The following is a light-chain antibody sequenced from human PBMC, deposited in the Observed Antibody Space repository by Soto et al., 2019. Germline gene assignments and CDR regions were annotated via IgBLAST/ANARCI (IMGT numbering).Light chain of an antibody. V-gene: IGKV1-5*01. Sequence: DIQMTQSPSTLSASVGDRVRITCRASQSISTWLAWYQQKPGKAPKVLIFDASSLESGVPSRFSGSGSATDFTLTISSLQPEDFATYYCQQANSFPLTFGGGTKVDIK. CDR1: QSISTW. J-gene: IGKJ4*01. CDR2: DAS. CDR3: QQANSFPLT.